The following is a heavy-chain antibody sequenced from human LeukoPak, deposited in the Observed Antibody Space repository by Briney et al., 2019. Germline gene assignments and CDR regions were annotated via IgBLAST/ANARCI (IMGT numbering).Heavy chain of an antibody. CDR2: IIPIFGTA. Sequence: GVSVKVSCKASGGTFSSYAISWVRQAPGQGLEWMGGIIPIFGTANYAQKFQGRVTITADESTSTAYMELSSLRSEDTAVYYCARGAQTADFWSGRTYFDYWGQGTLVTVSS. CDR1: GGTFSSYA. J-gene: IGHJ4*02. V-gene: IGHV1-69*13. D-gene: IGHD3-3*01. CDR3: ARGAQTADFWSGRTYFDY.